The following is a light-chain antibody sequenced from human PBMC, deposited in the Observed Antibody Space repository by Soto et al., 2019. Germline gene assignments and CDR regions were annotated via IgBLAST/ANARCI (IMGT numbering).Light chain of an antibody. J-gene: IGKJ1*01. CDR1: QSLSSNF. CDR3: QQYGSSPWT. CDR2: GAS. Sequence: IVLPQSLGTLSLSPVERAKLSCRVSPSISHNLLASSSQSLSSNFLAWYQQKRGQAPKLLIHGASNRATGIPYRFSGSGSGTDFTLTISSLEPEDFAMYYCQQYGSSPWTFGQGTKVDIK. V-gene: IGKV3-20*01.